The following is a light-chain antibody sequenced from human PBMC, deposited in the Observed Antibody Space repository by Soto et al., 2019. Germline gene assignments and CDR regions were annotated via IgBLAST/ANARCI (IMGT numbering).Light chain of an antibody. CDR3: QQYNNWLIT. V-gene: IGKV3-15*01. CDR2: GAS. Sequence: EIVMTQSPATLSVSPGERATLSCMTSQSVSSNLAWYQQKPGQAPRLLIYGASTRATGIPARFSGSGSGTQFTLTISSLHSEDFAVDYCQQYNNWLITFVDGTRLEIK. J-gene: IGKJ5*01. CDR1: QSVSSN.